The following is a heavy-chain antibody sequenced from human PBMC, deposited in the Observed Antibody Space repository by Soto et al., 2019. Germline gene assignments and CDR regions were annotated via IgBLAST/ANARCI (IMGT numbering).Heavy chain of an antibody. Sequence: EVQLVESGGGLVQPGGSLRLSCEASGFTFRHYAMNWVRQAPGKGLEWVSGISSGRGATIRYAESVQGRFSISRDNSKNTLFLQMNNLRVDDRALYYCAKDQGEGGDYEDLLPSDWGQGILVTVSS. CDR3: AKDQGEGGDYEDLLPSD. CDR1: GFTFRHYA. J-gene: IGHJ4*02. CDR2: ISSGRGATI. V-gene: IGHV3-23*04. D-gene: IGHD4-17*01.